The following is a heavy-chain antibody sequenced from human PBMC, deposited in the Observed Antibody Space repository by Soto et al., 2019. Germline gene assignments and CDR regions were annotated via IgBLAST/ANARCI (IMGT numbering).Heavy chain of an antibody. CDR1: GFTFSSYS. CDR3: ARSGGGSSSWYSMNSDYYGMDV. J-gene: IGHJ6*02. D-gene: IGHD6-13*01. V-gene: IGHV3-21*01. CDR2: ISSSSSYI. Sequence: GGSLRLSCSASGFTFSSYSMNWVRQAPGKGLEWVSSISSSSSYIYYADSVKGRFTISRDNAKNSLYLQMNSLRAEDTAVYYCARSGGGSSSWYSMNSDYYGMDVWGQGTTVTVSS.